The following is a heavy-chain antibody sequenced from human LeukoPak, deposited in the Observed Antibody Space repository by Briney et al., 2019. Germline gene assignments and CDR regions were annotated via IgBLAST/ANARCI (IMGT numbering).Heavy chain of an antibody. CDR3: ARDRHPGIAAASYFDY. CDR1: GFTFSSYW. CDR2: IRQDGSEK. Sequence: PGGSLRLSCAASGFTFSSYWMSWVRQAPGKGLEWVANIRQDGSEKYYVDSVKGRFTISRDNAKNSLYLQMNSLRAEDTAVYYCARDRHPGIAAASYFDYWGQGTLVTVSS. V-gene: IGHV3-7*01. J-gene: IGHJ4*02. D-gene: IGHD6-13*01.